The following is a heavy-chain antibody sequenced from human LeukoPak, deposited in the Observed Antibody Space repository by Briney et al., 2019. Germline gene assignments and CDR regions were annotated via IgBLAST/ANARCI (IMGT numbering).Heavy chain of an antibody. J-gene: IGHJ6*02. V-gene: IGHV4-34*01. CDR2: INHSGST. CDR1: GGSFSDSY. Sequence: PSETLSLTCAVYGGSFSDSYWSWIRQPPGKGLEWIGEINHSGSTNFKSSLKSRVTISVDTSKNQFSLKLSSVTAADTAVYFCARGSRYCSSISCYKHYYAMDVWGQGTTVTVSS. CDR3: ARGSRYCSSISCYKHYYAMDV. D-gene: IGHD2-2*02.